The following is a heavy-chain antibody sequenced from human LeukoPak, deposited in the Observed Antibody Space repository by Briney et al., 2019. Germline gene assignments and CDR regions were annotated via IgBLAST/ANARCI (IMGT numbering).Heavy chain of an antibody. J-gene: IGHJ4*02. CDR2: ISSGGSAR. D-gene: IGHD3-22*01. CDR3: VRGDYSDSSGPGY. CDR1: GFTFSDYY. V-gene: IGHV3-11*01. Sequence: GGSLRLSCAASGFTFSDYYMSWIRQAPGKGLEWVSHISSGGSARYYADSVKGRFTISRDNSKNSLYLQMNSLRAEVTAVYYCVRGDYSDSSGPGYWGQGTLVTVSS.